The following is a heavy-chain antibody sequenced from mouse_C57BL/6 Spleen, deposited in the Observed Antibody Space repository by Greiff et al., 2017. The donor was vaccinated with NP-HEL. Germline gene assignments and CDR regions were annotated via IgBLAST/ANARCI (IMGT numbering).Heavy chain of an antibody. CDR1: GFTFSDYG. CDR3: ARPLYYSGNGYFEV. CDR2: ISSGSSTI. V-gene: IGHV5-17*01. D-gene: IGHD1-1*01. Sequence: EVQVVESGGGLVKPGGSLKLSCAASGFTFSDYGMHWVRQAPEKGLEWVAYISSGSSTIYYADTVKGRFTISRDNAKNTLFLQMTSLRSEDTAMYYCARPLYYSGNGYFEVWGTGTTVTASS. J-gene: IGHJ1*03.